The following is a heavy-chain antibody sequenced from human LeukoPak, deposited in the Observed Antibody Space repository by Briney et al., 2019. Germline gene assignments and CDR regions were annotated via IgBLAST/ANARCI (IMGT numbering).Heavy chain of an antibody. CDR2: ISGSGGST. D-gene: IGHD3-10*01. Sequence: GGSLRLSCAASGFIVSTTYMSWVRQAPGKGLEWVSAISGSGGSTYYADSVKGRFTISRDNSKNTLYLQMNSLRAEDTAVYYCALRHYYGSGSSFDYWGQGTLVTVSS. CDR3: ALRHYYGSGSSFDY. V-gene: IGHV3-23*01. J-gene: IGHJ4*02. CDR1: GFIVSTTY.